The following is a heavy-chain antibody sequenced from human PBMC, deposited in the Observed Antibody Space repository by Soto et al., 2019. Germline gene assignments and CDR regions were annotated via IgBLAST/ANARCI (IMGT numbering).Heavy chain of an antibody. CDR2: INHSWRV. J-gene: IGHJ5*02. Sequence: SETLSLTCAVYGGSFSGHSWTWIRQSPGKGLAWIGDINHSWRVIYSPSLKSRVTISLDTSKNQFSLTLSAVTAADTAMYYCSTRAYDTNGYYRFDPWG. V-gene: IGHV4-34*01. CDR1: GGSFSGHS. D-gene: IGHD3-22*01. CDR3: STRAYDTNGYYRFDP.